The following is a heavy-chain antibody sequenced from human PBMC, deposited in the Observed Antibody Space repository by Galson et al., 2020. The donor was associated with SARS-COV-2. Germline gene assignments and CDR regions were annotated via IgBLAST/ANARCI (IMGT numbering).Heavy chain of an antibody. CDR2: ISDTGTNI. D-gene: IGHD6-13*01. CDR3: ASPYLAAASFFGAFDL. Sequence: GSLRLSCAASGFIFTNYEINWVRQAPGKGLEWLSYISDTGTNIYYADSVKGRFTISRDNTKNSVYLQMTSVRAEDTAVYYCASPYLAAASFFGAFDLWGRGTMVTVSS. J-gene: IGHJ3*01. CDR1: GFIFTNYE. V-gene: IGHV3-48*03.